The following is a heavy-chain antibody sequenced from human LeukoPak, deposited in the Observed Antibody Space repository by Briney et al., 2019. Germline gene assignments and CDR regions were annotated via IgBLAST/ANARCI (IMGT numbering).Heavy chain of an antibody. D-gene: IGHD3-16*01. Sequence: GGSLRLSCAASGLTFSNYWMDWVRQAPGKGLEWVANIKQDGSEKNYVDSVKGRFIISRDNAKNSLYLEMNTLRADDTAVYYCARDGFGTGSNWGQGTLVTVSS. V-gene: IGHV3-7*03. J-gene: IGHJ4*02. CDR3: ARDGFGTGSN. CDR1: GLTFSNYW. CDR2: IKQDGSEK.